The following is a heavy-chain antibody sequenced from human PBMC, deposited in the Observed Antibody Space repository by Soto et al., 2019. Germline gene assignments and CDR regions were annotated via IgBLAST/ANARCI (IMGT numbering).Heavy chain of an antibody. D-gene: IGHD3-3*01. Sequence: QVQLVESGGGVVQPGRSLRLSCVAPGFTFSSYPIHWVLQAPGKGLEWVTTISSDGNDKYYSDSVKGRFTTSRDNSKNTVYLQMNNLRVEDTAVYYCAKEGVADKYYYYGMDVWGQGTTVNVSS. V-gene: IGHV3-30*04. CDR2: ISSDGNDK. CDR1: GFTFSSYP. J-gene: IGHJ6*02. CDR3: AKEGVADKYYYYGMDV.